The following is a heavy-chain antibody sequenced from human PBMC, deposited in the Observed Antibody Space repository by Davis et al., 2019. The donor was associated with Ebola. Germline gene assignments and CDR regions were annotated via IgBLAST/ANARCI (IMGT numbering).Heavy chain of an antibody. V-gene: IGHV3-30*18. Sequence: PGGSLTLSCAASGFIFSSYGMHWVRQAPGKGLEWVTVISYDGNDKYYADSVKGRFTISRDNSKNTLYLEMNSLRPEDTAVYYCAKVRQPKGGYFSYFDYWGQGSLVTVSS. D-gene: IGHD3-3*01. CDR1: GFIFSSYG. J-gene: IGHJ4*02. CDR3: AKVRQPKGGYFSYFDY. CDR2: ISYDGNDK.